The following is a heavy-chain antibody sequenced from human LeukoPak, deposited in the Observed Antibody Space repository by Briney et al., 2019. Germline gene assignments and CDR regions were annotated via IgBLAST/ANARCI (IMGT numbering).Heavy chain of an antibody. CDR1: GFTFSSYS. V-gene: IGHV3-48*01. Sequence: GGSLRLSCAASGFTFSSYSMNWVRQAPGKGLEWVSYISSSSSTIYYADSVKGRFTISRDNAKNSLYLQMNSLRAEDTAVYYCARAKGTSGSYPNWFDPWGQGTLVTVSS. D-gene: IGHD1-26*01. CDR3: ARAKGTSGSYPNWFDP. CDR2: ISSSSSTI. J-gene: IGHJ5*02.